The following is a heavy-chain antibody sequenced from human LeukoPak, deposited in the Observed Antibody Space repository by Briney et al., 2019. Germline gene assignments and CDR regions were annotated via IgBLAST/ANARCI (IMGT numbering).Heavy chain of an antibody. Sequence: ASVKVSCKASGYTSTSYDINWVRQAPGQGLEWMGWMNPNSGNTGYAQKFQGRVTITRNTSISTAYMELSSLRSEDTAVYYCARGFRYYYGSGSYLADWGQGTLVTVSS. CDR1: GYTSTSYD. J-gene: IGHJ4*02. V-gene: IGHV1-8*03. D-gene: IGHD3-10*01. CDR3: ARGFRYYYGSGSYLAD. CDR2: MNPNSGNT.